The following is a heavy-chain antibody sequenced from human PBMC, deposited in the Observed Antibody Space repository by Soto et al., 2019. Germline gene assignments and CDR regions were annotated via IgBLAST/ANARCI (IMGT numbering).Heavy chain of an antibody. V-gene: IGHV4-31*03. CDR1: GGSMTRGGYY. D-gene: IGHD2-15*01. Sequence: QVQLQESGPGLVKPSQTLFLTCTVSGGSMTRGGYYWTWIRQHPGKGLEWIGYMYYRGSSYYNPSLKGRVSISVGTFKNQFPRNLTSVTAADTAVYYCARAGGGNNNWFDPWGPGTLVTVSS. CDR2: MYYRGSS. J-gene: IGHJ5*02. CDR3: ARAGGGNNNWFDP.